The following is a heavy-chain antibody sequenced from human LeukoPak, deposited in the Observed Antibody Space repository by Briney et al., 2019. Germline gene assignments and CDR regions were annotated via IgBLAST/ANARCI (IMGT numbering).Heavy chain of an antibody. CDR2: ISAYNGNT. Sequence: ASVKVSCKASGYTFTSYGISWVRQAPGQGLEWMGWISAYNGNTNYAQKLQGRVTMTTDTSTSTAYMELRSLRSDDTAVYYCARDRQGMAVAGTLYYYYYGMDVWGQGTTVTVSS. CDR3: ARDRQGMAVAGTLYYYYYGMDV. V-gene: IGHV1-18*01. CDR1: GYTFTSYG. J-gene: IGHJ6*02. D-gene: IGHD6-19*01.